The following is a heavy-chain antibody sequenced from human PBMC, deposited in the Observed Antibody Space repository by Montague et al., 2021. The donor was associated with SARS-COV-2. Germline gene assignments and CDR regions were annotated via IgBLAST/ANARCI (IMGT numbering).Heavy chain of an antibody. CDR3: ARTEYNWNDWFDP. CDR2: FFHSGIT. V-gene: IGHV4-59*13. J-gene: IGHJ5*02. CDR1: GGSISSYY. Sequence: SETLSLTCSVSGGSISSYYWSWIRQSPGKGLEWIGYFFHSGITDYNPSLKSRVTISVDMSKNQFSLQLNSVTAADSAVYYCARTEYNWNDWFDPWGQGTLVTVSS. D-gene: IGHD1-20*01.